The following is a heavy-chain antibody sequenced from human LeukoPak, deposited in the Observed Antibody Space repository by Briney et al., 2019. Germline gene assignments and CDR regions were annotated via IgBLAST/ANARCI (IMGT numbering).Heavy chain of an antibody. Sequence: GSLRLSCAASGFTFTNAWMNWVRPAPGKGLEWVGCIKSKADGETIDYAAPVKGRFTFSRDDSKNMLYLQMNSLKSEDTAVYYCSTLTSRGLSDSWGQGTLVTVSS. J-gene: IGHJ4*02. V-gene: IGHV3-15*07. CDR1: GFTFTNAW. D-gene: IGHD1-20*01. CDR2: IKSKADGETI. CDR3: STLTSRGLSDS.